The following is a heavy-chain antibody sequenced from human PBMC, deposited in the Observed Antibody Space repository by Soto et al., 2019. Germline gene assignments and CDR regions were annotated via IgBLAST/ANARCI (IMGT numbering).Heavy chain of an antibody. V-gene: IGHV1-8*01. D-gene: IGHD3-3*01. CDR2: MNPNSGNT. CDR1: GYTFTSYD. J-gene: IGHJ4*02. CDR3: ARGLPKLYRDFWSGSGPRPTDY. Sequence: ASVKVSCKASGYTFTSYDINWVRQATGQGLEWMGWMNPNSGNTGYAQKFQGRVTMSRNTSISTAYMELSSLRSEDTAVYYCARGLPKLYRDFWSGSGPRPTDYWGQGTLVTVSS.